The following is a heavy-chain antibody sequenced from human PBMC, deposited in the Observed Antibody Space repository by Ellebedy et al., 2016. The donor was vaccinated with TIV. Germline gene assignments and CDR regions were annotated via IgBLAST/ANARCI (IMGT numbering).Heavy chain of an antibody. CDR1: GFTFSTYN. CDR2: LSGDTTYT. V-gene: IGHV3-21*01. Sequence: GGSLRLSCAASGFTFSTYNMYWVRQAPGKGLGWVSSLSGDTTYTFHADSVKGQFTISRDNAKNTLHMQMNSLRAEDTAVYYCARGGAGGRPGWFDPWGQGTLVTVSS. CDR3: ARGGAGGRPGWFDP. D-gene: IGHD3-16*01. J-gene: IGHJ5*02.